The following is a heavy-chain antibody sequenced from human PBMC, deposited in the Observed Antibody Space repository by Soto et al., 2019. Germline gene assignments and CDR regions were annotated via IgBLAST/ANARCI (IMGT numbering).Heavy chain of an antibody. V-gene: IGHV1-69*13. Sequence: SVKVSCKASGGTFSSDAISWVRQAPGQGLEWMGGIIPIFGTANYAQKFQGRVTITAGESTSTAYMELSSLRSEDTAVYYCASAPPFGELPPSYYFGMHAWRQAPTVTDSS. CDR3: ASAPPFGELPPSYYFGMHA. CDR1: GGTFSSDA. D-gene: IGHD3-10*01. J-gene: IGHJ6*02. CDR2: IIPIFGTA.